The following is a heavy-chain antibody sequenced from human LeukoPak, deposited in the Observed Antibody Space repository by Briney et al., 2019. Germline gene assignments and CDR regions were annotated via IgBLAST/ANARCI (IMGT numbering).Heavy chain of an antibody. Sequence: GASVKVSCKASGYTFTSYAMHWVRQAPGQRLEWMGWINAGNGNTKYSQKFQGRVTITRDTSASTAYMELSSLRSEDTAVYYCARDGYCSGGSCSDGWLDPWGQGTLVTVSS. J-gene: IGHJ5*02. D-gene: IGHD2-15*01. V-gene: IGHV1-3*01. CDR3: ARDGYCSGGSCSDGWLDP. CDR1: GYTFTSYA. CDR2: INAGNGNT.